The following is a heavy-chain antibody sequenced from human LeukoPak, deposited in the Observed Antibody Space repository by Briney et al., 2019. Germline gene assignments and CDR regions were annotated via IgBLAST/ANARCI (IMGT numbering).Heavy chain of an antibody. Sequence: ASVKVSCKASGYTFTSYDFNWVRQATGQRPEWMGWMSPNSGDTGYARKFQDRVTMTRNTSISTAYMELSSLRSDNTAVYYCARGPPNWGYDYWGPGTLVTVSS. J-gene: IGHJ4*02. D-gene: IGHD7-27*01. CDR3: ARGPPNWGYDY. CDR1: GYTFTSYD. CDR2: MSPNSGDT. V-gene: IGHV1-8*01.